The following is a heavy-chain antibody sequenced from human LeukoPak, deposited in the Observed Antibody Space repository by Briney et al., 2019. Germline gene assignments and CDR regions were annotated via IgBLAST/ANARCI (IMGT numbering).Heavy chain of an antibody. V-gene: IGHV4-59*01. J-gene: IGHJ3*02. Sequence: KPSETLSLTCTASGGSISSYYWSWIRQPPGKGLEWIGYIYYSGSTNYNPSLKSRVTISVDTSKNQFSLKLSSVTAADTAVYYCARDRDSSGYGDAFDIWGQGTMVTVSS. CDR1: GGSISSYY. CDR2: IYYSGST. D-gene: IGHD3-22*01. CDR3: ARDRDSSGYGDAFDI.